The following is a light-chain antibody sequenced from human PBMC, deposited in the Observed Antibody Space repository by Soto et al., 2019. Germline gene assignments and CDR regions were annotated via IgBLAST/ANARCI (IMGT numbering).Light chain of an antibody. V-gene: IGKV3-15*01. CDR1: QSVSGN. CDR3: QQYNNWPPYT. CDR2: AAS. J-gene: IGKJ2*01. Sequence: ETVMTQSPATLSVSPGERAILSCRASQSVSGNLAWYQQKPGQAPRLLIYAASSRAAGIPPRFSGSGSATDFTLTIISLQSEDFAVYYCQQYNNWPPYTFGQGTNLEIK.